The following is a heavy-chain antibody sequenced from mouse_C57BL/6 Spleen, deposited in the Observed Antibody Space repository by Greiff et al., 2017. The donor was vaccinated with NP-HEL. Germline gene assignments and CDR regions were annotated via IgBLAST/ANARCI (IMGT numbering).Heavy chain of an antibody. V-gene: IGHV1-4*01. CDR3: ARYDYAFAY. D-gene: IGHD2-4*01. CDR1: GYTFTSYT. CDR2: INPSSGYT. J-gene: IGHJ3*01. Sequence: QVQLQQSGAELARPGASVKMSCKASGYTFTSYTMHWVTQRPGQGLEWIGYINPSSGYTKYNQKFKDKATLTADKSSSTAYMQLSSLTSEDSAVYYCARYDYAFAYWGQGTLVTVSA.